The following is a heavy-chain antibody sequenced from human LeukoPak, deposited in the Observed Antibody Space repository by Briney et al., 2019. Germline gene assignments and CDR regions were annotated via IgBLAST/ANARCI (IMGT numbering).Heavy chain of an antibody. Sequence: GGSLRLSCAASGFTFSSYAMHWVRQAPGKGLEWVAVISYDGSNKYYADSVKGRFTISRDNSKNTLYLQMNSLRADDTAVYYCAKGGYTSYFDYWGQGTLVTVSS. D-gene: IGHD2-2*02. CDR2: ISYDGSNK. J-gene: IGHJ4*02. CDR1: GFTFSSYA. CDR3: AKGGYTSYFDY. V-gene: IGHV3-30*04.